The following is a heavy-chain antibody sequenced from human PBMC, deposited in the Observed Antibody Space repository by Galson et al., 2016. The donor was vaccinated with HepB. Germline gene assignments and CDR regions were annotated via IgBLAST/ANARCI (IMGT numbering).Heavy chain of an antibody. Sequence: QSGAAVKKPGESLKISCKGSGYSFTSYWIGWVRQMPGKGLEWIGILYPGDSDTRSRPSFQRQVTLSVDKSIRTAHLPGSSLKASDTAMYYCSRLGVGNGGNSGPSDYWGQGTLVTVSS. CDR1: GYSFTSYW. D-gene: IGHD4-23*01. CDR2: LYPGDSDT. CDR3: SRLGVGNGGNSGPSDY. J-gene: IGHJ4*02. V-gene: IGHV5-51*01.